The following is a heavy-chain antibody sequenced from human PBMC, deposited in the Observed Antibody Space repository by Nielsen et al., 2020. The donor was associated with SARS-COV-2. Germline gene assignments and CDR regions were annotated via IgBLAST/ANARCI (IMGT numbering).Heavy chain of an antibody. CDR1: GGTFSSYA. V-gene: IGHV1-69*13. CDR3: ASSGPYDILTGYYSYYYMDV. Sequence: SVKVSCKASGGTFSSYAISWVRQAPGQGLEWMGGIIPIFGTANYAQKFQGRVTITADESTSTAYMELSSLRSEDTAVYYCASSGPYDILTGYYSYYYMDVWGKGTTVTVSS. CDR2: IIPIFGTA. J-gene: IGHJ6*03. D-gene: IGHD3-9*01.